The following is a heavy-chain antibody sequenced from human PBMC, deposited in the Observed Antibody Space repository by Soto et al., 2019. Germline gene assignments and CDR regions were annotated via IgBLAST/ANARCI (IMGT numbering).Heavy chain of an antibody. Sequence: PSETLSLTCTVSGGSISSYYWSWIRQPPGKGLEWIGYIYYSGSTNYNPSLKSRVTISVDTSKNHFSLRLISVTAADTAIYFCAREGNPGRWLQPLDFWGQGTLVTVSS. D-gene: IGHD5-12*01. CDR3: AREGNPGRWLQPLDF. CDR1: GGSISSYY. V-gene: IGHV4-59*01. J-gene: IGHJ4*02. CDR2: IYYSGST.